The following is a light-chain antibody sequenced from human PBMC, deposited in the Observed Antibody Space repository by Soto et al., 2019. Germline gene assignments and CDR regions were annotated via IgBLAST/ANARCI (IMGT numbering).Light chain of an antibody. J-gene: IGKJ3*01. Sequence: SFLTQSPATLSLSPGERATVSCRASQTAISDNLAWYQQKPGQAPRLLIYGTSSRASGVPDRFSGSTSGTDFILTINRLEPEDFAVYYCQQGFTFGPGTRVD. CDR3: QQGFT. CDR2: GTS. CDR1: QTAISDN. V-gene: IGKV3D-20*02.